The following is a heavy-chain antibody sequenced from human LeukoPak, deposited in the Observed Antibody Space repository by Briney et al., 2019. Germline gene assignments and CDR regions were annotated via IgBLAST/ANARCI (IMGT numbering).Heavy chain of an antibody. V-gene: IGHV3-48*03. D-gene: IGHD1-7*01. CDR1: GFRISNYE. CDR2: ISSSGSTI. Sequence: PGGSLRLSCAASGFRISNYEMNWVRQAPGKGLEWVSYISSSGSTIYYADYVKGRFTISRDNAKNSLYLQTNSLRAEDTAVYYCARVELAPYYYYMDVWGKGTTVTVSS. CDR3: ARVELAPYYYYMDV. J-gene: IGHJ6*03.